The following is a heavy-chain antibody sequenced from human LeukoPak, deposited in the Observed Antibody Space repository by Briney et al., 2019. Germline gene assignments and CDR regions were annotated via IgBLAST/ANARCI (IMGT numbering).Heavy chain of an antibody. CDR3: AKDSKVRIAAAGTGY. D-gene: IGHD6-13*01. V-gene: IGHV3-30*02. J-gene: IGHJ4*02. CDR2: IRYDGSNK. Sequence: GGSLRLSCAASGFTLSSYGMHWVRQAPGKGLEWVAFIRYDGSNKYYADSVKGRFTISRDNSNNTLYLQMNSLRAEDTAVYYCAKDSKVRIAAAGTGYWGQGTLVTVSS. CDR1: GFTLSSYG.